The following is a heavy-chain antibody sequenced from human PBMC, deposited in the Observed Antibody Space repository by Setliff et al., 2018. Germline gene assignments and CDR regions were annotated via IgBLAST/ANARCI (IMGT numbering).Heavy chain of an antibody. CDR2: IYTSGST. J-gene: IGHJ5*02. V-gene: IGHV4-61*02. CDR3: ARERTIFGILVISGWFDP. CDR1: GGSISSGSYY. Sequence: SETLSLTCTVSGGSISSGSYYWSWIRQPAGKGLEWIGRIYTSGSTTYNPSLKSRVTMSVDTSRNQISLNLTSVTAADTAMYYCARERTIFGILVISGWFDPWGQGTVVTVSS. D-gene: IGHD3-3*01.